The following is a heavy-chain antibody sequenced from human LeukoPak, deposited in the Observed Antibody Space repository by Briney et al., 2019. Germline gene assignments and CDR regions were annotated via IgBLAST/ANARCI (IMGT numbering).Heavy chain of an antibody. J-gene: IGHJ4*02. CDR2: IIPILGIA. CDR1: GGTFSSYA. D-gene: IGHD3-10*01. CDR3: ARDGGTYYYGSGSSIDY. Sequence: ASVKVSCKASGGTFSSYAISWVRQAPGQGLKWMGRIIPILGIANYAQKFQGRVTITADKSTSTAHMELSSLRSEDTAVYYCARDGGTYYYGSGSSIDYWGQGTLVTVSS. V-gene: IGHV1-69*04.